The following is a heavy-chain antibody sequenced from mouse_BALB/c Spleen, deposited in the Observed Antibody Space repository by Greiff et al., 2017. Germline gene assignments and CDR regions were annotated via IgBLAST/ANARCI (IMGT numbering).Heavy chain of an antibody. CDR2: IYPGDGDT. V-gene: IGHV1-87*01. CDR1: GYTFTSYW. J-gene: IGHJ3*01. D-gene: IGHD2-4*01. Sequence: QVQLQQSGAELARPGASVKLSCKASGYTFTSYWMQWVKQRPGQGLEWIGAIYPGDGDTRYTQKFKGKATLTADKSSSTAYMQLSSLASEDSAVYYCARSPMITSWFAYWGQGTLVTVSA. CDR3: ARSPMITSWFAY.